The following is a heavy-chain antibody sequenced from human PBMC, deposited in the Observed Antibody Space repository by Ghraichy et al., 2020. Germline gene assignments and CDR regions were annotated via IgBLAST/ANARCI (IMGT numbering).Heavy chain of an antibody. D-gene: IGHD2-2*02. Sequence: GGSLRLSCAASGFTFSDYYMSWIHQAPGKGLEWVSYISGSGSTIYYADSVKGRFTISRDNAKNSMYLQMNSLRAEDTAVYSCARARRYCSSTSCYKLAHYGMDVWGQGTTVTVSS. CDR2: ISGSGSTI. V-gene: IGHV3-11*01. CDR1: GFTFSDYY. CDR3: ARARRYCSSTSCYKLAHYGMDV. J-gene: IGHJ6*02.